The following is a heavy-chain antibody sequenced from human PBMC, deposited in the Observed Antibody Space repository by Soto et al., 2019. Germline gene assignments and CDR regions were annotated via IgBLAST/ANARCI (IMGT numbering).Heavy chain of an antibody. CDR3: ARGLGAVAGNDALDI. CDR2: MNPNSGNT. J-gene: IGHJ3*02. D-gene: IGHD6-19*01. V-gene: IGHV1-8*01. Sequence: WVCQEKKQGLEWMGWMNPNSGNTGYAQKFQGRVTMTRNTSISTAYMELSSLRSEDTAVFYCARGLGAVAGNDALDIWGKGTMVPVSS.